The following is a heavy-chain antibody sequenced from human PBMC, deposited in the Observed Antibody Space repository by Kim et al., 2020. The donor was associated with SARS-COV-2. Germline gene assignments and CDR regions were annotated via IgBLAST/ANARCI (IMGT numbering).Heavy chain of an antibody. CDR3: AVVKPGEVHLDP. V-gene: IGHV1-8*01. D-gene: IGHD1-1*01. J-gene: IGHJ5*02. Sequence: ASVKVSCKASGYTFTSYDINWVRQATGQGLEWMGWMNPNSGNTGYAQKFQGRVTMTRNTSISTAYMELSSLRSEDTAVYYCAVVKPGEVHLDPWGQGTLVTVSS. CDR1: GYTFTSYD. CDR2: MNPNSGNT.